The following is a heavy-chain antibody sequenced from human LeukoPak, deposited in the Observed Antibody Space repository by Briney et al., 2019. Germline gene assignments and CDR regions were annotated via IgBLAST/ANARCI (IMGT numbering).Heavy chain of an antibody. CDR2: ISSSGSTI. J-gene: IGHJ2*01. V-gene: IGHV3-11*01. CDR3: AWSIPRGPIDL. D-gene: IGHD3-3*02. Sequence: GGSLRLSCAASGFTFSDYHMSWIRQAPGKGLEWVSYISSSGSTIYYADSVKGRFTISRDNAKNSLYLQMNSLRAEDTAVYYCAWSIPRGPIDLWGRGTLVTVSS. CDR1: GFTFSDYH.